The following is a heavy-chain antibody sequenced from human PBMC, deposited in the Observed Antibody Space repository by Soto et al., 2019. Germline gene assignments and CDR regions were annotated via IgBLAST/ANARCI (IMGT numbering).Heavy chain of an antibody. CDR2: IIPIFGAA. CDR3: ASPPPSIAARSYYYGMDV. Sequence: SVKVSCKASGGTFSSYAISWVRQAPGQGLEWMGGIIPIFGAANYAQKFQGRVTITADESTSTAYMELSSLRSEDTAVYYCASPPPSIAARSYYYGMDVWGQGTTVTVSS. D-gene: IGHD6-6*01. CDR1: GGTFSSYA. J-gene: IGHJ6*02. V-gene: IGHV1-69*13.